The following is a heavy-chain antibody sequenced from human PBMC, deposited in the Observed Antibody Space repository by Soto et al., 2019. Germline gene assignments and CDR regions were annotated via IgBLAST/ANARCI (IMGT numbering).Heavy chain of an antibody. Sequence: QVQLVQSGAEEKKPGASVKVSCKASGYTFASYAMHWVRQAPGQRLEWMGWINAGNGNTKYSQKFQGRVTITRDTSASTAYMELSSLRSEDTAVYYCARAPGGSSSFVDYWGQGTLVTVSS. CDR1: GYTFASYA. D-gene: IGHD6-6*01. CDR3: ARAPGGSSSFVDY. V-gene: IGHV1-3*05. CDR2: INAGNGNT. J-gene: IGHJ4*02.